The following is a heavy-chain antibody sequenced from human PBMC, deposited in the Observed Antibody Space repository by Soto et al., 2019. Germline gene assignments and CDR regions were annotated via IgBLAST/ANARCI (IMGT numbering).Heavy chain of an antibody. CDR3: AKDTRTGGHDFYYYYGMDV. CDR2: ISGSGGST. Sequence: GGSLRLSCAASGFTFSSYAMSWVRQAPGKGLEWVSAISGSGGSTYYADSVKGRFTISRDNSKNTLYLQMNSLRAEDTAVYYCAKDTRTGGHDFYYYYGMDVWGQGTTVTFSS. CDR1: GFTFSSYA. V-gene: IGHV3-23*01. J-gene: IGHJ6*02. D-gene: IGHD3-3*01.